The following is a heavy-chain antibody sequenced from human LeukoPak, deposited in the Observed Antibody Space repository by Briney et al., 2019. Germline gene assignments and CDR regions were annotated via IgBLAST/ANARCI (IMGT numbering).Heavy chain of an antibody. CDR3: TTDTYYYDSSIQPPLQGFDY. J-gene: IGHJ4*02. D-gene: IGHD3-22*01. V-gene: IGHV3-15*01. CDR1: GFTFSNAW. Sequence: GGSLRLSCAASGFTFSNAWMSWVRQAPGKGLEWVGRIKSKTDGGTTDYAAPVKGRFTISRDDSKNTRYLQMNSLKTEDTAVYYCTTDTYYYDSSIQPPLQGFDYWGQGTLVTVSS. CDR2: IKSKTDGGTT.